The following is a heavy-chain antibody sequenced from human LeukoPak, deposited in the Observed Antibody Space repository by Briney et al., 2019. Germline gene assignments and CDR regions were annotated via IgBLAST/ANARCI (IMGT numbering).Heavy chain of an antibody. Sequence: SETLSLICTISAGSISSGDYYCSWIRQHPGKGLEWIGNIYYSGSIYYNPSPKSRGTISVDTSTNEFSLKLSSVTAADTAVYYCARVGASARPGYYYVMDVWGQGTTVTVSS. V-gene: IGHV4-31*03. CDR2: IYYSGSI. CDR3: ARVGASARPGYYYVMDV. CDR1: AGSISSGDYY. D-gene: IGHD6-6*01. J-gene: IGHJ6*02.